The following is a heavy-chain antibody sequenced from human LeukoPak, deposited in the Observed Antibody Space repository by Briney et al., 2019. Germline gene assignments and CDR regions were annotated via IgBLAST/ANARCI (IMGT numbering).Heavy chain of an antibody. D-gene: IGHD1-20*01. Sequence: PSQTLSLTCTVSGGSISIGDYYWSWIRQPPGKGLEWIGYIYYSGSTYYNPSLKSRVTISVDTSKNQFSLKLSSVTAADTAVYYCARGQYNWNDGGYFQHWGQGTLVTVSS. J-gene: IGHJ1*01. CDR3: ARGQYNWNDGGYFQH. CDR2: IYYSGST. V-gene: IGHV4-30-4*01. CDR1: GGSISIGDYY.